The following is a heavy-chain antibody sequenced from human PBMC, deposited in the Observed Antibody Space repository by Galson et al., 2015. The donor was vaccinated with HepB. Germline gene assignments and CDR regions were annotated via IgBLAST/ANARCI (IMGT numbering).Heavy chain of an antibody. Sequence: SLRLSCAASGFTFSSYSMNWVRQAPGKGLEWVSYISSSSSTIYYADSVKGRFTISRDNAKNSLYLQMNSLRAEDTAVYYCARSKDSYYYDSSGYSLDYWGQGTLVTVSS. V-gene: IGHV3-48*01. CDR3: ARSKDSYYYDSSGYSLDY. CDR1: GFTFSSYS. J-gene: IGHJ4*02. D-gene: IGHD3-22*01. CDR2: ISSSSSTI.